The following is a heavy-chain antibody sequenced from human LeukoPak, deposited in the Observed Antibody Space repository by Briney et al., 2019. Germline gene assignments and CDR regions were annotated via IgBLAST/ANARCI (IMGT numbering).Heavy chain of an antibody. D-gene: IGHD1-26*01. CDR3: ASGMGATSYFDY. CDR1: GYTFTCYY. Sequence: ASEKVSCKASGYTFTCYYMHWVRQAPGQGLEWMGWINPNSGGTNYAQKFQGRVTMTRDTSISTAYMELSRLRSDDTAVYYCASGMGATSYFDYWGQGTLVAVSS. J-gene: IGHJ4*02. CDR2: INPNSGGT. V-gene: IGHV1-2*02.